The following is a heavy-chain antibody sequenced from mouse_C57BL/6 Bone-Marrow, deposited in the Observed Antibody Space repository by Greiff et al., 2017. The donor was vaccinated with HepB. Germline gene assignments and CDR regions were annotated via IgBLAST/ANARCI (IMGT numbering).Heavy chain of an antibody. J-gene: IGHJ3*01. CDR1: GYSITSGYY. Sequence: EVQLHESGPGLVKPSQSLSLTCSVTGYSITSGYYWNWIRQFPGNKLEWMGYISYDGSNNYNPSLKNRISITRDTSKNQFFLKLNSVTTEDTATYYCARRGVETFFAYWGQGTLVTVSA. D-gene: IGHD1-1*01. CDR3: ARRGVETFFAY. CDR2: ISYDGSN. V-gene: IGHV3-6*01.